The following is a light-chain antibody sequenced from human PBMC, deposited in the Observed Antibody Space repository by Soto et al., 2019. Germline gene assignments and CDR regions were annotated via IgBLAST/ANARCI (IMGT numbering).Light chain of an antibody. J-gene: IGLJ1*01. CDR2: DVS. CDR3: TSYTSSSTPYV. Sequence: QSALTQPASESGSPGQSITISCAGTSSDVGGYTYVSWYQQHPGKAPKLMIYDVSNRPSGVSNRFSGSKSGNTASLTISGLQAEDEADYYCTSYTSSSTPYVFGGGTKLTVL. V-gene: IGLV2-14*01. CDR1: SSDVGGYTY.